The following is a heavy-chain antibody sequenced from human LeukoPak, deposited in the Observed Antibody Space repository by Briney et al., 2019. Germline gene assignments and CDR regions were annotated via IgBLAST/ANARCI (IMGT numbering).Heavy chain of an antibody. CDR1: GFTFSSYG. CDR3: ARDASFGGSYLRD. Sequence: GGSLRLSCAASGFTFSSYGMHWVRQAPGKGLEWVAFIRYDGSNKYYADSVKGRFTISRDNSKNTLYLQMNSLRAEDTAVYYCARDASFGGSYLRDWGQGTLVTVSS. D-gene: IGHD1-26*01. V-gene: IGHV3-30*02. CDR2: IRYDGSNK. J-gene: IGHJ4*02.